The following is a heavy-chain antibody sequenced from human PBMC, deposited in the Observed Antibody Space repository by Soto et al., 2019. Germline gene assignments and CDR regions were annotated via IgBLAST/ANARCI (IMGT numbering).Heavy chain of an antibody. J-gene: IGHJ4*02. CDR2: LYYGRSA. Sequence: QVQLQESGPGLVKPSETLSLTCAVSGDSISSYYCMWIRQPPGKGLESIGYLYYGRSANYNPSLKSRVTLXXDXSXNXXXXXXXXXXXAXTAVXYXALRSMAVVPEYWGQGTLVTVSS. CDR1: GDSISSYY. CDR3: ALRSMAVVPEY. D-gene: IGHD3-22*01. V-gene: IGHV4-59*01.